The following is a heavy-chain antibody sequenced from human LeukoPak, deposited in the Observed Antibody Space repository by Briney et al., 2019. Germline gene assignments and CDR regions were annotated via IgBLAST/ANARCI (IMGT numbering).Heavy chain of an antibody. CDR3: ATWVNYDILTGPLTV. D-gene: IGHD3-9*01. V-gene: IGHV1-8*02. CDR1: GGTFSSYA. J-gene: IGHJ6*04. CDR2: MNPNSGNT. Sequence: ASVKVSCKASGGTFSSYAISWVRQATGQGLEWMGWMNPNSGNTGYAQKFQGRVTMTRNTSISTAYMELSSLRSEDTAVYYCATWVNYDILTGPLTVWGKGTTVTISS.